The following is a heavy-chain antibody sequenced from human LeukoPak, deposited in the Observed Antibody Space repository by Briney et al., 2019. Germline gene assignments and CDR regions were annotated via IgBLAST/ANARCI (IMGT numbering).Heavy chain of an antibody. V-gene: IGHV3-53*04. J-gene: IGHJ4*02. CDR3: ARVDTVMAYYFDL. CDR1: GFTVSRNY. CDR2: IYSGGST. Sequence: GGSLRLSCAASGFTVSRNYMSWVRQAPGKGLEWVSVIYSGGSTYYADSVKGRFTISRHNSRNTLYLQMNSLRAEDTAVYYCARVDTVMAYYFDLWGQGTLVTVSS. D-gene: IGHD5-18*01.